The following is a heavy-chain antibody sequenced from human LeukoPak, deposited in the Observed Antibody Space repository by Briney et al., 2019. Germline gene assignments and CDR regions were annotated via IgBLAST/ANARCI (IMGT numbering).Heavy chain of an antibody. CDR3: ARSEGRDGYNFDY. V-gene: IGHV4-59*01. D-gene: IGHD5-24*01. CDR1: GGSISSYY. Sequence: SETLSLTCTVSGGSISSYYWSGIRQPPGKGLEWIGYIYYSGSTNYNPSLKSRVTISVDTSKNQFSLKLSSVTAADTAVYYCARSEGRDGYNFDYWGQGTLVTVSS. J-gene: IGHJ4*02. CDR2: IYYSGST.